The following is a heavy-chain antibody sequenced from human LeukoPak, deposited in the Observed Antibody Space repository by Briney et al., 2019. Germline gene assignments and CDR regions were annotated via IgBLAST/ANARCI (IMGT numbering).Heavy chain of an antibody. CDR1: GYTFTGYY. Sequence: ASVKVSCKASGYTFTGYYMHWVRQAPGQGLEWMGWINPNSGGTNYAQKFQGRVTMTRDTSISTAYMELSRLRSDDTAVYYCARLDSSSWYDGGPFDYWGQGTLVTVSS. J-gene: IGHJ4*02. CDR3: ARLDSSSWYDGGPFDY. D-gene: IGHD6-13*01. CDR2: INPNSGGT. V-gene: IGHV1-2*02.